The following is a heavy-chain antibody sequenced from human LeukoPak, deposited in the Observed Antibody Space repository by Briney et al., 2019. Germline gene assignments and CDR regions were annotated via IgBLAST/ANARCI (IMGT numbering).Heavy chain of an antibody. V-gene: IGHV5-51*01. CDR1: GYSFTSYW. CDR2: IYPGDSDT. J-gene: IGHJ3*02. D-gene: IGHD6-13*01. CDR3: ARLLVAAARRARQVDAFGI. Sequence: GESLKISCKGSGYSFTSYWIGWVRQMPGKGLEWMGIIYPGDSDTRYSPSFQGQVTISADKSISTAYLQWSSLKASDTAMYYCARLLVAAARRARQVDAFGIWGQGTMVTVSS.